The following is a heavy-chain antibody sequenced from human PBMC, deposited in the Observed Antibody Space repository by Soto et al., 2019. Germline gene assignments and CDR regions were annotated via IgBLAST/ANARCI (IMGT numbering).Heavy chain of an antibody. CDR2: IYPGDSDT. Sequence: GESLKISCRGSGYNFITHWIGWVRHMPGKGLEWMGIIYPGDSDTRYSPSFQGQVTMSADKSINTAFLQWNSLKASDTAVYYCARSDRSTWYFDSRGQGTLVTVAS. J-gene: IGHJ4*02. CDR1: GYNFITHW. CDR3: ARSDRSTWYFDS. D-gene: IGHD6-13*01. V-gene: IGHV5-51*01.